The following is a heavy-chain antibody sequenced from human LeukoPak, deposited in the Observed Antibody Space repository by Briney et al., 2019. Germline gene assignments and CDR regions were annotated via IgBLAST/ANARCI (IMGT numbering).Heavy chain of an antibody. V-gene: IGHV3-21*01. D-gene: IGHD1-14*01. J-gene: IGHJ4*02. Sequence: GGSLRLSCAASGFTFSSYSMNWVRQAPGEGLEWVSSISSNSIYVFYADSMKGRFTISRDNAKNSLSLQMNSLRAEDTAVYYCARDQVDRIWYFGYWGQGTLVTVSS. CDR2: ISSNSIYV. CDR3: ARDQVDRIWYFGY. CDR1: GFTFSSYS.